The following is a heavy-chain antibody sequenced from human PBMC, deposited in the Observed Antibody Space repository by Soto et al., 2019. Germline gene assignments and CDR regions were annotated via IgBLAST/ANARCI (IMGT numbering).Heavy chain of an antibody. Sequence: SETLSLTCAVSGYSISGGYYGGWIRQPPGKGLEWIGSIYHTGNTYYRPSLESRVTISVDTSKSHFSLRLTSVTAADTAVYYCARGRIVAAGTIIDYWGQGTLVTVSS. V-gene: IGHV4-38-2*01. CDR2: IYHTGNT. J-gene: IGHJ4*02. CDR3: ARGRIVAAGTIIDY. D-gene: IGHD6-13*01. CDR1: GYSISGGYY.